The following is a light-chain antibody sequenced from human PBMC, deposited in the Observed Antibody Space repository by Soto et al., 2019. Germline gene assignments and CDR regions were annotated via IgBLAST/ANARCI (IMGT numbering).Light chain of an antibody. CDR1: SCDVGGYGY. Sequence: QSVLTQPPSASGSPGQSVTISCTGTSCDVGGYGYVSWYQQHPGKAPKLMIYEVSKRPSGVPDRFSGSKSGNTASLTVSGLQAEDEADYYCISYAGSDNFVFGSGTKLTVL. J-gene: IGLJ1*01. V-gene: IGLV2-8*01. CDR2: EVS. CDR3: ISYAGSDNFV.